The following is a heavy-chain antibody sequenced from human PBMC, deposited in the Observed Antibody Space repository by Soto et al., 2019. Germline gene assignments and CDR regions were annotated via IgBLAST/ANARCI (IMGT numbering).Heavy chain of an antibody. J-gene: IGHJ3*02. V-gene: IGHV4-39*01. Sequence: SETHSLTSTVSGGNIGSSSYYWGWIRQPPGKGLEWIGSIYYSGSTYYNPSLKSRVTISVDTSKNQFSLKLSSVTAADTAVYYCARIGYSSGIRGAFDIWGQGTMVTVSS. D-gene: IGHD6-19*01. CDR3: ARIGYSSGIRGAFDI. CDR2: IYYSGST. CDR1: GGNIGSSSYY.